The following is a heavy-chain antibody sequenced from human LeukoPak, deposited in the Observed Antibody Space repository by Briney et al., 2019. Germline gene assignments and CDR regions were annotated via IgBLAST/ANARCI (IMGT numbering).Heavy chain of an antibody. J-gene: IGHJ4*02. CDR2: IYGGGST. D-gene: IGHD5/OR15-5a*01. CDR1: GFTVGSNY. Sequence: GGSLRLSCAASGFTVGSNYMSWVRQTPGKGLEWVSLIYGGGSTYYAESVKCRFTISRDNSKNTLYLQMNSLRAEDTAVYYCARSRMEGVDYWGQGTLVTVSS. V-gene: IGHV3-53*01. CDR3: ARSRMEGVDY.